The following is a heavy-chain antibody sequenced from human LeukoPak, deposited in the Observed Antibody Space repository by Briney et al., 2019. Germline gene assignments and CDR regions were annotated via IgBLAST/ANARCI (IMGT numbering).Heavy chain of an antibody. CDR3: ATGTTLPGFDY. CDR2: ISYDGSNK. CDR1: GFTFSTYG. Sequence: GGSLRLSCAASGFTFSTYGMHWVRQAPGKGLEWVAVISYDGSNKYYADSVRGRFTISRDNSKNTLYLHMNSLRGEDTAVYYCATGTTLPGFDYWGQGTLVTVSS. V-gene: IGHV3-30*03. J-gene: IGHJ4*02. D-gene: IGHD1-7*01.